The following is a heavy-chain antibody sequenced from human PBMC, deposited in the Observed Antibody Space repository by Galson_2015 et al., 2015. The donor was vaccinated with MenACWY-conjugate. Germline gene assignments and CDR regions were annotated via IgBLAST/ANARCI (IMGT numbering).Heavy chain of an antibody. V-gene: IGHV4-59*01. J-gene: IGHJ4*02. CDR3: ARSSAATGNGLDY. CDR2: IFDNGRF. CDR1: SGSIRNYY. D-gene: IGHD1-1*01. Sequence: LTCTVSSGSIRNYYWSWIRQPPGKGLEWIAYIFDNGRFKSNPSLKSRVTISLDTSKNQFSLKLTSVTAADTAVYYCARSSAATGNGLDYWGQGTLVTVSS.